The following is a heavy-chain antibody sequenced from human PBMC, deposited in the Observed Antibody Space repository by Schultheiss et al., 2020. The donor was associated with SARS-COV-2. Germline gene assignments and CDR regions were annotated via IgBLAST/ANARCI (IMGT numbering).Heavy chain of an antibody. J-gene: IGHJ2*01. CDR2: MNPNSGNT. V-gene: IGHV1-8*01. Sequence: GESLKISCKASGYTFTSYDINWVRQATGQGLEWMGWMNPNSGNTGYAQKFQGRVTMTRNTSISTAYMELSSLRSEDTAVYYCARGRNKRACSSTSCSYWYFDLWGRGTLVTVSS. CDR1: GYTFTSYD. D-gene: IGHD2-2*01. CDR3: ARGRNKRACSSTSCSYWYFDL.